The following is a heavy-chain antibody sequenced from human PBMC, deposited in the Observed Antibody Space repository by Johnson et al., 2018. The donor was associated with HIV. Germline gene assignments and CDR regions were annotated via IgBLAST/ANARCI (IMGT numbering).Heavy chain of an antibody. V-gene: IGHV3-7*03. J-gene: IGHJ3*02. Sequence: VQLVESGGGLVQPGGSLRLSCAASGLTFSSHSMNWVRQAPGKGLEWVANIKHDGSEQYYVDSVKGRFTISRDNAKNSLYLQMNSLRAEDTALDYCARAAAPYCYCSVSYYVDTVDSWGQGTMVTVSS. CDR1: GLTFSSHS. CDR3: ARAAAPYCYCSVSYYVDTVDS. CDR2: IKHDGSEQ. D-gene: IGHD3-10*01.